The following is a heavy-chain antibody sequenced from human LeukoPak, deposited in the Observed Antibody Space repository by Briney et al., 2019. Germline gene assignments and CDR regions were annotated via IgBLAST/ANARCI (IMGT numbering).Heavy chain of an antibody. J-gene: IGHJ6*02. CDR1: GFTFSNAW. CDR3: ARSTELSDPYFYYGMDV. Sequence: PGGSLRLSCAASGFTFSNAWMSWVRQAPGKGLECISYISSSGGTIYHADSVKGRFTISGDNANNSLYLQMTSLRAEDTAIYYCARSTELSDPYFYYGMDVWGQGTTVTVSS. D-gene: IGHD1-26*01. V-gene: IGHV3-11*01. CDR2: ISSSGGTI.